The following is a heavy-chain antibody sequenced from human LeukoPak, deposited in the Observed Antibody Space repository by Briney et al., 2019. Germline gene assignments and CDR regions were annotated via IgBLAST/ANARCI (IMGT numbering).Heavy chain of an antibody. D-gene: IGHD3-9*01. CDR1: GGTFSSYA. Sequence: GSSVKVSCKASGGTFSSYAISWVRQAPGQGLEWMGRIIPILGIANYAQKFQGRVTITADKSTSTAYMELSSLRSEDTAVYYCARVGEEYYDILTGVGGSAFDIWGQGTMVTVSS. V-gene: IGHV1-69*04. CDR3: ARVGEEYYDILTGVGGSAFDI. CDR2: IIPILGIA. J-gene: IGHJ3*02.